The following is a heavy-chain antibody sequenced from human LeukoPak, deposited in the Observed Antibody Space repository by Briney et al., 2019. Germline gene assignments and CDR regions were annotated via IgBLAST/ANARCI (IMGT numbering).Heavy chain of an antibody. J-gene: IGHJ6*02. CDR2: INHSGGT. D-gene: IGHD5-18*01. CDR3: ARKGPGYSYAYYGMDV. V-gene: IGHV4-34*01. Sequence: SETLSLTCAVYGGSFSGYYWSWIRQPPGKGLEWIGEINHSGGTNYNPSLKSRVTISVDTSKNQFSLKLSSVTAADTAVYYCARKGPGYSYAYYGMDVWGQGTTVTVSS. CDR1: GGSFSGYY.